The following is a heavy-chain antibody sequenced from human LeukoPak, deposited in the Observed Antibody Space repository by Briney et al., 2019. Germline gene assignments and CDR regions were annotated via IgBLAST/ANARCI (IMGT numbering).Heavy chain of an antibody. Sequence: ASVKVSCKASGYTFTSYDINWVRQATGQGLEWMGWMNPNSGNTGYAQKFQGRVTITRNTSISTAYMELSSLRSEDTAVYYCARGADIVATINAFDIWGQGTMITVSS. CDR2: MNPNSGNT. CDR1: GYTFTSYD. CDR3: ARGADIVATINAFDI. V-gene: IGHV1-8*03. D-gene: IGHD5-12*01. J-gene: IGHJ3*02.